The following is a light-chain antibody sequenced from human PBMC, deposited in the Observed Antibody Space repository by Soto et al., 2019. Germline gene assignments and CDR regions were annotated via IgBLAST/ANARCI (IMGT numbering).Light chain of an antibody. CDR1: SSDVGSHNL. Sequence: QSALTQPPSVSGSPGQSITISCTGTSSDVGSHNLVSWYQQHPGKAPKFIIYGDTQRPSGVSDRFSGSKSGNTASLTISGLQPEDEADYYCCSFAGSSSLVFGGGTKLTVL. CDR3: CSFAGSSSLV. V-gene: IGLV2-23*01. CDR2: GDT. J-gene: IGLJ3*02.